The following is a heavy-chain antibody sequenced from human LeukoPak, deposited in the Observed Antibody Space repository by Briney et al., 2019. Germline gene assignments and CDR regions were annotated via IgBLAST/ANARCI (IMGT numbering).Heavy chain of an antibody. J-gene: IGHJ6*03. CDR2: ISSSSSYI. Sequence: GGSLRLSRAASGFTFSSYSMNWVRQAPGKGLEWVSSISSSSSYIYYADSVKGRFTISRDNAKNSLYLQMNSLRAEDTAVYYCARRVGYYYYYMDVWGKGTTVTVSS. CDR3: ARRVGYYYYYMDV. V-gene: IGHV3-21*04. D-gene: IGHD1-26*01. CDR1: GFTFSSYS.